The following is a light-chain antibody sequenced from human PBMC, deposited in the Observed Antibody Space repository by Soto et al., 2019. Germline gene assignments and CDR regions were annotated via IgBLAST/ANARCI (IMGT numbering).Light chain of an antibody. CDR2: SNS. CDR3: AAWDDSLGSHAV. Sequence: QSVLTQPPSASGNPGQTVTISCSGSSSNIGINYVYWYQQLPGTAPKLLIYSNSQRPSGIPDRFSGSKSGTSASLAISGLRSEDEADYYCAAWDDSLGSHAVFGGGTQLTVL. V-gene: IGLV1-47*02. J-gene: IGLJ7*01. CDR1: SSNIGINY.